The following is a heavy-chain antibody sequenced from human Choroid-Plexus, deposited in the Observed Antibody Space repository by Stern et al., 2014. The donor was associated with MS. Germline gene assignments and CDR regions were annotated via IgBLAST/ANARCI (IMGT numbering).Heavy chain of an antibody. CDR3: SKLPHHIAVAGTRYFQH. CDR2: ISGRGGHT. D-gene: IGHD6-19*01. Sequence: EVQLLESGGGLVQPGGSLRLSCAASGFSFSTYAMSWVRQTPGKGLQWVSVISGRGGHTYYADSVKGRFTISRDNSKNPLYLQMDSLRAEDTAVYYCSKLPHHIAVAGTRYFQHWGQGTLVTVSS. V-gene: IGHV3-23*01. J-gene: IGHJ1*01. CDR1: GFSFSTYA.